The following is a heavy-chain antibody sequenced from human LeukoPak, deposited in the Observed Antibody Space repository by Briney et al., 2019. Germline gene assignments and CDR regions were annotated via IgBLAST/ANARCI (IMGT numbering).Heavy chain of an antibody. CDR3: ARGDYDFWSGYYRVVWY. Sequence: SETLSLTCTVSGGSISSYYWSWIRQPAGKGLEWIGRIYTSGSTNYNPSLKSRVTMSVDTSKNQFSLKLSSVTAADTAVYYCARGDYDFWSGYYRVVWYWGQGTLVTVSS. CDR2: IYTSGST. J-gene: IGHJ4*02. CDR1: GGSISSYY. D-gene: IGHD3-3*01. V-gene: IGHV4-4*07.